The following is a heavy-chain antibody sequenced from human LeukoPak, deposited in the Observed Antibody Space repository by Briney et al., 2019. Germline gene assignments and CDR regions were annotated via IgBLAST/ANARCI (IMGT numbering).Heavy chain of an antibody. Sequence: SETLSLTCTVSGGSISSYYWSWIRQPPGKGLEWIGYIYYRGSTNYNPSLKSRVTISVDTSKNQFSLKLSSVTAADTAVYYCARTDYDILTGYLPFDYWGQGTLVTVSS. V-gene: IGHV4-59*01. D-gene: IGHD3-9*01. CDR2: IYYRGST. J-gene: IGHJ4*02. CDR1: GGSISSYY. CDR3: ARTDYDILTGYLPFDY.